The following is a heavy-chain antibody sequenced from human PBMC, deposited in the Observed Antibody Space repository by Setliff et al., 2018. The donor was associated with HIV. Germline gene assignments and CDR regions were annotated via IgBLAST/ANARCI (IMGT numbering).Heavy chain of an antibody. V-gene: IGHV1-2*02. CDR1: GYTLTDYY. CDR2: INPTSGGT. J-gene: IGHJ4*02. CDR3: AKGVTLIRGPLEVWGFDS. Sequence: ASVKVSCKASGYTLTDYYLGWVRQAPGQGLEWMGGINPTSGGTDYAQKFEDRVAMTTDTSKSTAYMELRRLTSDDPAVYYCAKGVTLIRGPLEVWGFDSWGQGSLVTVSS. D-gene: IGHD3-10*01.